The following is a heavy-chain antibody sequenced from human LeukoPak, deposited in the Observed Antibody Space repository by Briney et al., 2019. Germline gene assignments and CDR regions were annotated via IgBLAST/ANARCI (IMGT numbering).Heavy chain of an antibody. Sequence: PSETLSLTCTVSGYSISSGYYWGWIRQPPGKGLEWIGSIYHSGSTYYNPSLKSRVTISVDTSKTQFSLKLSSVTAADTAVYYCARLPMVRGVIFFDYWGQGTLVTVSS. CDR3: ARLPMVRGVIFFDY. D-gene: IGHD3-10*01. CDR2: IYHSGST. V-gene: IGHV4-38-2*02. J-gene: IGHJ4*02. CDR1: GYSISSGYY.